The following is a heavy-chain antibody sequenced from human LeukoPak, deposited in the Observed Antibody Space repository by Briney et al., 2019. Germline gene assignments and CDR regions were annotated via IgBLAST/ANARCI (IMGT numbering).Heavy chain of an antibody. CDR1: GFTFSSYW. CDR3: VRDDSSGYHYFDY. Sequence: GGSLRLSCAASGFTFSSYWMSWVRQAPGKGLERVANINQDGSEKYYVDSVKGRFSISRDNAKNSLYLQMNSLRAEDTAVYYCVRDDSSGYHYFDYWGQGTQVTVSS. J-gene: IGHJ4*02. CDR2: INQDGSEK. V-gene: IGHV3-7*01. D-gene: IGHD3-22*01.